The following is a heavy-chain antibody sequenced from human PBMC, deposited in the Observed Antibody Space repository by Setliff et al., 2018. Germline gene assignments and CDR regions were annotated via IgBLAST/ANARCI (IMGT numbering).Heavy chain of an antibody. J-gene: IGHJ4*02. V-gene: IGHV4-4*02. CDR1: GGSITDRNW. Sequence: SETLSLTCALSGGSITDRNWWNWVRQPPGKGLEWIASIYYRGSTSYNPSLKSRVTISVDTSKNQFSLKLSSVTAEDTAVYYCACPDIFTGLFDYWGQGTLVTVSS. CDR2: IYYRGST. CDR3: ACPDIFTGLFDY. D-gene: IGHD3-9*01.